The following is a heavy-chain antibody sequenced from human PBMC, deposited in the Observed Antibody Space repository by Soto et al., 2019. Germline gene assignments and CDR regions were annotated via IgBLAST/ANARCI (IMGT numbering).Heavy chain of an antibody. V-gene: IGHV3-30*18. CDR1: GFTFSSYC. J-gene: IGHJ3*02. Sequence: GGSLRLSCAASGFTFSSYCMHWVRQAPGKGLEWVAVISYDGSNKYYADSVKGRFTISRDNSKNTLYLQMNSLRAEDTAVYYCAKDKSPLDITWAFDIWGQGTMVTVSS. D-gene: IGHD3-10*01. CDR3: AKDKSPLDITWAFDI. CDR2: ISYDGSNK.